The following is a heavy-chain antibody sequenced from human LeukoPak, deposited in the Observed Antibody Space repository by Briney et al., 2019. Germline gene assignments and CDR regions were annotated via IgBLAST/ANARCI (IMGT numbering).Heavy chain of an antibody. CDR1: GFTFDDYA. V-gene: IGHV3-9*03. J-gene: IGHJ2*01. CDR2: ISWNSGSI. Sequence: GGSLRLSCAASGFTFDDYAMHWVRQAPGKGLEWVSGISWNSGSIAYAESVKGRFTISRDNAKNSLYLQMNSLRIEDMALYYCAIDVASRRDGYFDLWGRGTLVIVSS. D-gene: IGHD1-1*01. CDR3: AIDVASRRDGYFDL.